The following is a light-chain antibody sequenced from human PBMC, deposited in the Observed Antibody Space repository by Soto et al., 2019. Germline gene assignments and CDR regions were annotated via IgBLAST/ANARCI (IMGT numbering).Light chain of an antibody. J-gene: IGKJ1*01. CDR3: QQYYRSPWT. Sequence: DIVMTQFPDSLAVSLGERATINCMSSQSVLYSSNNKNYLAWYQQKPGQPPKLLIYWASTRESGVPDRFSASGSGTDFTLTISSPQAEDAAVYYCQQYYRSPWTFGQGTKVEIK. CDR1: QSVLYSSNNKNY. CDR2: WAS. V-gene: IGKV4-1*01.